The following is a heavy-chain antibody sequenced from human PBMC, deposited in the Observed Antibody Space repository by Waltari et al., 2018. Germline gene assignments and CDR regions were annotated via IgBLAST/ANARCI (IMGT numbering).Heavy chain of an antibody. J-gene: IGHJ4*02. CDR2: IYHSGSA. CDR3: ATVRATGTRVLDY. D-gene: IGHD1-7*01. CDR1: GYSISSGYY. Sequence: QVQLQESGPGLVKPSETLSLTCAVSGYSISSGYYWGWIRQHTGKGLEWIGSIYHSGSAYYNPALQTRVTISVDTSTNQFSLKLSSLRSEDTAVYYCATVRATGTRVLDYLGQGTLVTVSS. V-gene: IGHV4-38-2*01.